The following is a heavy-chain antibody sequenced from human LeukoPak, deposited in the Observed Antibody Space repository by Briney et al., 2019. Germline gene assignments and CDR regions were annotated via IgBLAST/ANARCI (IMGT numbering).Heavy chain of an antibody. CDR1: GYTFTGYY. V-gene: IGHV1-2*02. Sequence: ASVKVSCKASGYTFTGYYMHWVRQAPGQGLEWMGWINPNSGGTNCAQKFQGRVTMTRDTSISTAYMELSRLRSDDTAVYYCARVGVVRGVLDYWGQGTLVTVSS. J-gene: IGHJ4*02. D-gene: IGHD3-10*01. CDR3: ARVGVVRGVLDY. CDR2: INPNSGGT.